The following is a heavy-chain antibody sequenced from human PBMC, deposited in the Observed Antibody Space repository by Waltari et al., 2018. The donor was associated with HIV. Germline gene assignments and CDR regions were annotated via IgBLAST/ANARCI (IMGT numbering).Heavy chain of an antibody. CDR3: ARDLVVAAAEGFDP. V-gene: IGHV4-59*01. CDR1: GGSIPSYY. CDR2: IYYSGRT. Sequence: QVELQESGPGLVKPSESLSLTCTFSGGSIPSYYWSWIRQSPGLGLEWIGHIYYSGRTTYNPSLKGRVIMSLDTSKNHISLNLRSLSAADTAVYYCARDLVVAAAEGFDPWGQGILVTVSS. J-gene: IGHJ5*02. D-gene: IGHD2-15*01.